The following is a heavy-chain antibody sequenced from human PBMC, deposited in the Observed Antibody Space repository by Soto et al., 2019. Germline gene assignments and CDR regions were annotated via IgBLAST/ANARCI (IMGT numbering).Heavy chain of an antibody. J-gene: IGHJ6*02. Sequence: SETLSLTCAVYGGSFSGYYWSWIRQPPGKGLEWIGEINHSGSTNYNPSLKSRVTISVDTSKNQFSLTLSTVTAADTAVYYCASTRAWQSGYYRGYYYYGMDVWGQGTTVTVSS. D-gene: IGHD3-3*01. CDR2: INHSGST. CDR1: GGSFSGYY. V-gene: IGHV4-34*01. CDR3: ASTRAWQSGYYRGYYYYGMDV.